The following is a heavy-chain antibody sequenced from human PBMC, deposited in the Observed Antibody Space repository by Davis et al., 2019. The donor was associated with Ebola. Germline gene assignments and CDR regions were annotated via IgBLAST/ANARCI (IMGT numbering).Heavy chain of an antibody. Sequence: SETLSLTCTVSGGSINRYYWSWIRHRPGKGLEWIGDFYYRGSTNYNPSLKSRVTISVDTSKNQFSLKMSSVTAADTAVYYCARAASFYVNWFDPWGQGTLVTVS. CDR1: GGSINRYY. CDR3: ARAASFYVNWFDP. J-gene: IGHJ5*02. V-gene: IGHV4-59*01. D-gene: IGHD5/OR15-5a*01. CDR2: FYYRGST.